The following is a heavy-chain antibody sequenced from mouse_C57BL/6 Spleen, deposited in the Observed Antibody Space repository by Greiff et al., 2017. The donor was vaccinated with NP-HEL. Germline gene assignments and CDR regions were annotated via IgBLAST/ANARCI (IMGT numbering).Heavy chain of an antibody. CDR2: INPSSGYT. D-gene: IGHD3-3*01. Sequence: QVQLKQSGAELARPGASVKMSCKASGYTFTSYTMHWVKQRPGQGLEWIGYINPSSGYTKYNQKFKDKATLTADKSSSTAYMQLSSLTSEDSAVYYCARLRGLGLDYWGQGTTLTVSS. CDR1: GYTFTSYT. J-gene: IGHJ2*01. CDR3: ARLRGLGLDY. V-gene: IGHV1-4*01.